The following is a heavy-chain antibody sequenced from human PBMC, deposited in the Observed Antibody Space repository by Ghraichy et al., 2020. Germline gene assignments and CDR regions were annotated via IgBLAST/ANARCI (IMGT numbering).Heavy chain of an antibody. Sequence: GESLNISCAASGFTFSSYSMNWVRQAPGKGLEWVSSISSSSSYIYYADSVKGRFTISRDNAKNSLYLQMNSLRAEDTAVYYCARAVGYYYYYGMDVWGQGTTVTVSS. V-gene: IGHV3-21*01. CDR1: GFTFSSYS. J-gene: IGHJ6*02. CDR2: ISSSSSYI. CDR3: ARAVGYYYYYGMDV.